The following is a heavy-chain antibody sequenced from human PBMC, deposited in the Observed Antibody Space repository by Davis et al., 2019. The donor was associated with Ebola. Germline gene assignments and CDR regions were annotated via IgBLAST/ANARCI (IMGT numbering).Heavy chain of an antibody. D-gene: IGHD1-26*01. J-gene: IGHJ4*02. CDR1: GFTFSTNY. Sequence: GESLKISCVASGFTFSTNYMSWVRQAPGKGLEWVSTFPGSGGGPSYADSVKGRFTFSRDNSQSTLYLHMNSLRVEDTAIYYCAKHYSGSYCQDSWGQGTLVTVSS. CDR2: FPGSGGGP. V-gene: IGHV3-23*01. CDR3: AKHYSGSYCQDS.